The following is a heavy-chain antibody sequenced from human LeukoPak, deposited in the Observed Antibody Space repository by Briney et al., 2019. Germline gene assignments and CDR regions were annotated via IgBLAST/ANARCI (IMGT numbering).Heavy chain of an antibody. V-gene: IGHV4-31*03. CDR1: GGSISSGGYS. Sequence: SQTLSLTCTVSGGSISSGGYSWSWIRQHPGKGLEWIGYIYYSGSTHYNPSLKSRVTISVDTSKNQFSLKLNSLTAADTAVYYCAASSTDAFDIWGQGTIVTVSS. CDR2: IYYSGST. CDR3: AASSTDAFDI. J-gene: IGHJ3*02.